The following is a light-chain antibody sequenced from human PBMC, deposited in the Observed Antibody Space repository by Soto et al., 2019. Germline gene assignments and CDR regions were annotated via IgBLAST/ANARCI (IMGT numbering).Light chain of an antibody. CDR1: QSIVYSDGNSY. Sequence: DAVMTQSPLSLPVALGQPAAISCRSSQSIVYSDGNSYLNWFQQRTGQAPRRLIYKASNRDPGVPDRFSGSGSGTDFTLKITRVEAEDVGVYYCMQGTHWPWTFGQGTKVEIK. CDR2: KAS. V-gene: IGKV2-30*01. J-gene: IGKJ1*01. CDR3: MQGTHWPWT.